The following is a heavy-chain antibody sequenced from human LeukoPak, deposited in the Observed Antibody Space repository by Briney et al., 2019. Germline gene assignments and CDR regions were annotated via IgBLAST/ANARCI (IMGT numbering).Heavy chain of an antibody. D-gene: IGHD5-24*01. CDR1: GYTFTGYY. V-gene: IGHV1-2*02. J-gene: IGHJ4*02. CDR2: VNPTSGGT. Sequence: RASVKVSCKASGYTFTGYYMHWVRQAPGQGLEWMGWVNPTSGGTNYAQKFQGRVTMTRDTSISTAYMELSRLRSDDTAVYYCARVVVRDANNYKDYWGQGTLVTVSS. CDR3: ARVVVRDANNYKDY.